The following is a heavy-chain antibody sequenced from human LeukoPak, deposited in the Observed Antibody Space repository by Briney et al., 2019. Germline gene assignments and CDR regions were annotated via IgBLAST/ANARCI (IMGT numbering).Heavy chain of an antibody. CDR1: GGSISRYY. Sequence: SETLSLTCTVSGGSISRYYWSWIRQPPGKGLEWIGYIYDSGSTNYNPSLKSRVTISVDTSKNQFSLKLSSVTAADTAVYYCARVARGGSYSYGYIDYYYYYYMDVWGKGTTVTVSS. CDR3: ARVARGGSYSYGYIDYYYYYYMDV. J-gene: IGHJ6*03. CDR2: IYDSGST. D-gene: IGHD5-18*01. V-gene: IGHV4-4*08.